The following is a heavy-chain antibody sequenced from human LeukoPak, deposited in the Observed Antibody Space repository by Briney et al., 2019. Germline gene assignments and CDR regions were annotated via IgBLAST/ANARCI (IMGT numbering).Heavy chain of an antibody. CDR3: ARSDTAMAFDY. Sequence: PSETLSLTCTVSGGSISSSSYYWGWIRQPPGKGLEWIGSICYSGSTYYNPSLKSRATISVDTSKNQFSLKLSSVTAADTTVYYCARSDTAMAFDYWGQGTLVTVSS. D-gene: IGHD5-18*01. CDR1: GGSISSSSYY. V-gene: IGHV4-39*01. CDR2: ICYSGST. J-gene: IGHJ4*02.